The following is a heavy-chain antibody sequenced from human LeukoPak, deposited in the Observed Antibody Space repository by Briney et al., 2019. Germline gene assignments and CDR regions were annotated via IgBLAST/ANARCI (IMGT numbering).Heavy chain of an antibody. CDR1: GGSISSGSYY. CDR3: ARDVGDCSSTSCYYYMDV. D-gene: IGHD2-2*01. Sequence: PSQTLSLTCTVSGGSISSGSYYWSWIRQPAGKGLEWIGRIYTSGSTNYNPSLKSRVTMSVDTSKNQFSLKLSSVTAADTAVYYCARDVGDCSSTSCYYYMDVWGKGTTVTVSS. V-gene: IGHV4-61*02. J-gene: IGHJ6*03. CDR2: IYTSGST.